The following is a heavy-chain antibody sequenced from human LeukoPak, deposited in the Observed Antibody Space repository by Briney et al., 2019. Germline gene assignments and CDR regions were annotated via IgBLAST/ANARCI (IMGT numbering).Heavy chain of an antibody. CDR3: ARHRYGSGSYWKTTFDY. Sequence: PSETLSLTCTVSGGSISSYYWSWIRQPPGKGLEWIGEINHSGSTNYNPSLKSRVTISVDTSKNQFSLKLSSVTAADTAVYYCARHRYGSGSYWKTTFDYWGQGTLVTVSS. V-gene: IGHV4-34*01. CDR1: GGSISSYY. J-gene: IGHJ4*02. CDR2: INHSGST. D-gene: IGHD3-10*01.